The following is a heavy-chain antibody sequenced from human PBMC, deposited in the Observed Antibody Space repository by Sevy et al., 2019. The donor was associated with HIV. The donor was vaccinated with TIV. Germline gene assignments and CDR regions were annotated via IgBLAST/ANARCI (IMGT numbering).Heavy chain of an antibody. D-gene: IGHD6-19*01. CDR3: AREGGTSSAWFENWFGP. Sequence: SEILSLTCTVSGGSITSYSWSWIRQPAGKGLEWFGRIYSNGNSNYNPSLKSRVTMSVDTSKNQSSLKLTSVNAADTAVYFYAREGGTSSAWFENWFGPWGQGTLVTVSS. J-gene: IGHJ5*02. V-gene: IGHV4-4*07. CDR2: IYSNGNS. CDR1: GGSITSYS.